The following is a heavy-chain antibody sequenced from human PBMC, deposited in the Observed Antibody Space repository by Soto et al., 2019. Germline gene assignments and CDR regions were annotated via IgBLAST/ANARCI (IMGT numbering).Heavy chain of an antibody. CDR3: ADGGEWAFNFVY. D-gene: IGHD3-10*01. V-gene: IGHV3-23*04. J-gene: IGHJ4*02. CDR1: GFTFSTYA. Sequence: VQLVESGGGLVQPGGSLRLSCAASGFTFSTYAMSWVRQAPGEGLEWVSGISVSGANTYYADSVKGRFTISRDNSKNTLYLQMNNLRAEDTAVYYCADGGEWAFNFVYWGQGTQVTVSS. CDR2: ISVSGANT.